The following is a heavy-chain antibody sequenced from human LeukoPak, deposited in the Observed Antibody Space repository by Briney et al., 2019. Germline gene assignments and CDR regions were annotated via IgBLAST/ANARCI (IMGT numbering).Heavy chain of an antibody. CDR3: ARASITASGPHDVYDI. D-gene: IGHD6-13*01. J-gene: IGHJ3*02. Sequence: TGGSLRLSCAASGFPFSSHAMHWVRQAPGKGLEYVSAISGNGHGTWYGDSVKGRFSISRDNSEQMLYLQMGSLRAEDMAVYFCARASITASGPHDVYDIWGRGTMVTVSS. CDR2: ISGNGHGT. V-gene: IGHV3-64*02. CDR1: GFPFSSHA.